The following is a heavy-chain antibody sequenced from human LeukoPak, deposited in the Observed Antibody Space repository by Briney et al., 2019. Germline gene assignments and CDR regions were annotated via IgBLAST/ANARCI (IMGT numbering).Heavy chain of an antibody. D-gene: IGHD4-17*01. CDR1: GGSVSSGSYY. Sequence: SETLPLTCTVSGGSVSSGSYYWSWLRQPPGKGLEWIGYIYYSGSTNYNPSLKSRVTISVGTSRNQFSLKLSSVTAADTAMYYCARERYGDSVDYWGQGTLVTVSS. CDR3: ARERYGDSVDY. CDR2: IYYSGST. J-gene: IGHJ4*02. V-gene: IGHV4-61*01.